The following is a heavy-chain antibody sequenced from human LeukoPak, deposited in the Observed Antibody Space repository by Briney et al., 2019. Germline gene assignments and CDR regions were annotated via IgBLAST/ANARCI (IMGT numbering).Heavy chain of an antibody. J-gene: IGHJ4*02. CDR3: AKSALYDFWSGYPPPTFDY. V-gene: IGHV3-23*01. CDR2: ISSSGGST. CDR1: GFTFSTYD. Sequence: GGSLRLSCAASGFTFSTYDMSWVRQAPGKGLEWVSGISSSGGSTYYADSMKGRFTISRDNSENTLYLQMNSLRAEDTAVYYCAKSALYDFWSGYPPPTFDYWGQGALVTVSS. D-gene: IGHD3-3*01.